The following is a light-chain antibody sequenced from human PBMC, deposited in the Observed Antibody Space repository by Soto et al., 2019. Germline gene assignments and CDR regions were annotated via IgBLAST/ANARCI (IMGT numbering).Light chain of an antibody. J-gene: IGKJ2*01. CDR3: QQYNNWPPMYT. Sequence: EIVVTQSPATLSVSPGERATLSCRASQSVSSNLAWYQQKPGQAPRLLIYGASTRATGIPARFSGSGSVTEFTLTIRSLQSEDFAVYYCQQYNNWPPMYTFGQGTKLEIK. CDR2: GAS. CDR1: QSVSSN. V-gene: IGKV3-15*01.